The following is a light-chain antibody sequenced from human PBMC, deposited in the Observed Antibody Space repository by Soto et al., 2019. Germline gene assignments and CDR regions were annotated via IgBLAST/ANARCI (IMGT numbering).Light chain of an antibody. Sequence: QSVLTQPPSVSEAPRQRVTISCSGSSSNIGNNAVNWYQQLPGKAPKLLIYYDDLLPSGVSDRFSGSKSGTSASLATSGLQSEDEADYYCAAWDDSLNGPWVFGGGTKVTVL. CDR1: SSNIGNNA. CDR3: AAWDDSLNGPWV. V-gene: IGLV1-36*01. CDR2: YDD. J-gene: IGLJ3*02.